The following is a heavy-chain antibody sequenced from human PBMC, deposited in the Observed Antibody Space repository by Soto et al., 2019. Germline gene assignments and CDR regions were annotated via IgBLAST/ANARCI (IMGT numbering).Heavy chain of an antibody. V-gene: IGHV3-30*03. J-gene: IGHJ4*02. CDR2: ISHDGSDK. D-gene: IGHD4-17*01. CDR3: ATETTVTTYFDY. CDR1: GFTFSSYG. Sequence: QVQLVESGGGVVQPGRSLRLSCAASGFTFSSYGMHWVRQAPGKGLEWVAVISHDGSDKYYADSVKGRFTSSRDNSKNTLYLQVNSLRAEDTAVYYCATETTVTTYFDYWGQGTLVTVSS.